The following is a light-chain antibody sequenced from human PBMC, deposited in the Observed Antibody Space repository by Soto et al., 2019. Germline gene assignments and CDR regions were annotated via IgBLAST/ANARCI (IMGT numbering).Light chain of an antibody. CDR1: QDISND. V-gene: IGKV1-27*01. Sequence: DSHMTQSPSAVSASVGYLVTITCLSSQDISNDLAWYQQKPGKVPKLLIYAASTLQSGVPSRFSGSGSGTDFTLTISSLQPEDVATYYCQKYNNAPQLTFGGGTKVDIK. CDR3: QKYNNAPQLT. J-gene: IGKJ4*01. CDR2: AAS.